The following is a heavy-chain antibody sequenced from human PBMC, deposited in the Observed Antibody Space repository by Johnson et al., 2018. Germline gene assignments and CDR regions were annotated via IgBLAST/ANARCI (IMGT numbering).Heavy chain of an antibody. CDR1: GFTFSSYA. J-gene: IGHJ1*01. CDR3: ARGDYVWGSYRMNAEYFQH. Sequence: QVQLVESGGGVVEPGRSLILACAASGFTFSSYAMHWVRQAPGKGLEWVAVISYDGSNKYYADSVKGRFTISRDNSKHKLYLQMNSMRAEDTAVYYCARGDYVWGSYRMNAEYFQHWGQGTLVTVSS. V-gene: IGHV3-30-3*01. CDR2: ISYDGSNK. D-gene: IGHD3-16*02.